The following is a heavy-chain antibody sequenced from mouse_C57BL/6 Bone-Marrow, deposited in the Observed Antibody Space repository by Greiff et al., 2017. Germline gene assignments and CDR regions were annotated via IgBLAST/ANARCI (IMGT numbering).Heavy chain of an antibody. CDR3: ARLEFDGSSGDWYFEV. CDR2: IYPRDGST. J-gene: IGHJ1*03. CDR1: GYNFTSYD. D-gene: IGHD1-1*01. V-gene: IGHV1-85*01. Sequence: VKLMESGPELVKPGASVKLSCKASGYNFTSYDINWVKQRPGQGLEWIGWIYPRDGSTKYNEKFKGKATWTVDTSSSTAYMELHSLTSEDSAVYFCARLEFDGSSGDWYFEVWGTGTTVTVSS.